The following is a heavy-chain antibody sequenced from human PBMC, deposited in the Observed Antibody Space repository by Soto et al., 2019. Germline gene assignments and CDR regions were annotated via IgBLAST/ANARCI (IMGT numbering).Heavy chain of an antibody. V-gene: IGHV4-39*01. CDR2: IHYTGIT. J-gene: IGHJ3*02. D-gene: IGHD3-10*01. CDR3: APRRSRARGDAFDI. CDR1: GGSISTGDYY. Sequence: QLQVQESGPGLVKPSETLSLTCIVSGGSISTGDYYWGWVRQSPGKGLEYIGTIHYTGITYYNPSLQSRVTMSLDTSMNPFSMTLTPVTAADTAVYYWAPRRSRARGDAFDIWGQGTMVTVSS.